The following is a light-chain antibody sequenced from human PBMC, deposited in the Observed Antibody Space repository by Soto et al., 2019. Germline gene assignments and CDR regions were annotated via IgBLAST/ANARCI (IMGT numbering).Light chain of an antibody. Sequence: EIVLTQSPATLSLSPGERATLSCRASQSVSSYLAWYQQKPGQAPRLLIYDASNRATGTPDRFSGSGSGSDFTLIIRRLEPEDFAVYYCQQYGSSVLTSGGGTKVDI. CDR1: QSVSSY. CDR3: QQYGSSVLT. CDR2: DAS. J-gene: IGKJ4*01. V-gene: IGKV3-20*01.